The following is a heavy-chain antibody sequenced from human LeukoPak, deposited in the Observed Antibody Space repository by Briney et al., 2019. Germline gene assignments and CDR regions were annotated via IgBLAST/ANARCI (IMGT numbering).Heavy chain of an antibody. CDR3: ARGFDSKSTYFDY. J-gene: IGHJ4*02. V-gene: IGHV4-59*01. D-gene: IGHD5-12*01. CDR2: ISYSGST. CDR1: GGSISIYY. Sequence: SETLSLTCTVSGGSISIYYWNWIRQPPGKGLEWIGYISYSGSTNYNPSLKSQVTISLDTSKNQFSLNLRSVTAADTAVYYCARGFDSKSTYFDYWGQGTLVTVSS.